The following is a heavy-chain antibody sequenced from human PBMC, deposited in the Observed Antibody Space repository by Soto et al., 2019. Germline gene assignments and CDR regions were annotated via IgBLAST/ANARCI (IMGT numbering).Heavy chain of an antibody. J-gene: IGHJ6*02. CDR3: ARVTYYYDSSGYSPYYYGMDV. D-gene: IGHD3-22*01. CDR2: IYSGGST. Sequence: GGSLRLSCAASGFTVSSNYMSWVRQSPGKGLEWVSVIYSGGSTYYADSVRGRFTISRGNSKNTLYLQMNSLRAEDTAVYYCARVTYYYDSSGYSPYYYGMDVWGQGTTVTVSS. V-gene: IGHV3-53*01. CDR1: GFTVSSNY.